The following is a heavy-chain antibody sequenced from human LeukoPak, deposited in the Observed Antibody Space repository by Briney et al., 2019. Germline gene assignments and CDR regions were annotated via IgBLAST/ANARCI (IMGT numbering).Heavy chain of an antibody. CDR1: GFTFDDYA. V-gene: IGHV3-43*02. CDR2: ISGDGYST. D-gene: IGHD3-10*01. J-gene: IGHJ4*02. CDR3: AKDGYVYYYFDY. Sequence: GGSLRLSCAASGFTFDDYAMHWVRQAPGKGLEWVSLISGDGYSTYYADSVKGRFTISRDNSKNSLYLQMNSLRSEDTALYYCAKDGYVYYYFDYWGQGTLVTVSS.